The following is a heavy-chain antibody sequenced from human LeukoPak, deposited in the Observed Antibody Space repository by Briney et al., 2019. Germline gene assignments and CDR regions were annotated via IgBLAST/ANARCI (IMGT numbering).Heavy chain of an antibody. CDR3: TRYYYYSGRFLDY. Sequence: GGSLRLSCAASGFTFSNYVMNWVRQAPGQGLEWVSTISGGGDTLHYADSVRGRFTISRDNSKNTLELQMASLRAEDTAVYYCTRYYYYSGRFLDYWGRGIPVTVSS. V-gene: IGHV3-23*01. D-gene: IGHD3-10*01. CDR1: GFTFSNYV. J-gene: IGHJ4*02. CDR2: ISGGGDTL.